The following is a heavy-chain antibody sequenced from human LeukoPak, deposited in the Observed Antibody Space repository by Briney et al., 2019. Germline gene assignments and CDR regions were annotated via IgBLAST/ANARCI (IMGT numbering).Heavy chain of an antibody. CDR3: ARDLWGLGWYFDL. V-gene: IGHV3-48*03. J-gene: IGHJ2*01. CDR2: IDNSGSTI. CDR1: GFTFSSYE. Sequence: GGSLRLSCVASGFTFSSYEMHWVRQAAGQGLEWVSHIDNSGSTIHYADSVKGRFTISRDNAKTSLYLQMTSLSAEDTAVYYCARDLWGLGWYFDLWGRGTLVTVSS. D-gene: IGHD7-27*01.